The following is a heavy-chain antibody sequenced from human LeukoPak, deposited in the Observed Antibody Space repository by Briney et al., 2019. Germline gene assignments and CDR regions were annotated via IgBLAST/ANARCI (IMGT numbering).Heavy chain of an antibody. V-gene: IGHV1-8*01. D-gene: IGHD1-26*01. CDR1: GYTFTSYD. J-gene: IGHJ4*02. Sequence: EASVKVSCKASGYTFTSYDINWVRQATGQGLEWMGWMNPNSGNAGYSQKFQGRVTMTRNTSISTAYMELSSLRSEDTAVYYCTRGVGRVWFDYWGQGTLVTVSS. CDR3: TRGVGRVWFDY. CDR2: MNPNSGNA.